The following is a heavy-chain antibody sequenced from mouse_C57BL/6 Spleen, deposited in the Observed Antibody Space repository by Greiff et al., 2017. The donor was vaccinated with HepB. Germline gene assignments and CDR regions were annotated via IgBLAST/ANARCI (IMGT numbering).Heavy chain of an antibody. V-gene: IGHV5-6*02. CDR3: ARRNNWDPYFDY. CDR1: GFTFSSYG. J-gene: IGHJ2*01. Sequence: EVKLVESGGDLVKPGGSLKLSCAASGFTFSSYGMSWVRQTPDKRLEWVATISSGGSYTYYPDSVKGRFHISRDNAKNTLYLQMSSLKSEDTAMYYCARRNNWDPYFDYWGQGTTLTVSS. D-gene: IGHD4-1*02. CDR2: ISSGGSYT.